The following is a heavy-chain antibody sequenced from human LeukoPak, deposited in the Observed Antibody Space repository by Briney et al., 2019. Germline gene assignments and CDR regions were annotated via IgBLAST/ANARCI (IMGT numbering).Heavy chain of an antibody. V-gene: IGHV3-33*01. CDR1: GFTVSSYG. CDR3: ATSAQHSRIKYFDY. J-gene: IGHJ4*02. CDR2: IWYDGSNK. Sequence: HSGGSLRLSCAPSGFTVSSYGMHWVRQAPGKGLEWVAVIWYDGSNKYYADSVKGRFTISRDNSKNTLYLQMNSLRAADTAVYYCATSAQHSRIKYFDYWGQGTLVTVSS. D-gene: IGHD2/OR15-2a*01.